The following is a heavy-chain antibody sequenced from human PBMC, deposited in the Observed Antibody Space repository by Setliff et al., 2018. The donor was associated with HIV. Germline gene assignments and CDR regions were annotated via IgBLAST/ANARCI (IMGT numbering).Heavy chain of an antibody. V-gene: IGHV4-39*01. J-gene: IGHJ5*02. CDR3: ASRVYYYDSNNFLREEGFDP. D-gene: IGHD3-22*01. Sequence: SETLSLTCTVSGGSASNSRYYWAWIRQPPGKGLEYIGSIHYNEKTYYNPSLKSRVTISRDTSKNQFSLNLTSVTAADTAVYYCASRVYYYDSNNFLREEGFDPWGQGTLVTVSS. CDR2: IHYNEKT. CDR1: GGSASNSRYY.